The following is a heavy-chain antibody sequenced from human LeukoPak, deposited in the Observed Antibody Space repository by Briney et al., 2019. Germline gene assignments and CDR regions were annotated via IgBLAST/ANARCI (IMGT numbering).Heavy chain of an antibody. CDR2: ISWDGGST. V-gene: IGHV3-43D*03. D-gene: IGHD5-24*01. Sequence: GGSLRLSCAASGFTFDDYAMHWVRQAPGKGLEWVSLISWDGGSTYYADSVKGRFTISRDNSKNTVYLQMNSLRAEDTAVYYCAKDDGWLQYNYWGQGTLVTVSS. CDR1: GFTFDDYA. CDR3: AKDDGWLQYNY. J-gene: IGHJ4*02.